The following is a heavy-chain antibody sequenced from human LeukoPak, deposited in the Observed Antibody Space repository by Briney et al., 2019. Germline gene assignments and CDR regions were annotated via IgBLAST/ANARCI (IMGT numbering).Heavy chain of an antibody. J-gene: IGHJ4*02. Sequence: GGSLRLSCAASGFTFSSYSMNWVRQAPGKGLEWVSSISSSSSYIYYADSVKGRFTISRDNAKNSLYLQMNSLRAEDTAVYYCARDASVTTPYFDYWGQGTLVTVSS. CDR1: GFTFSSYS. D-gene: IGHD4-17*01. V-gene: IGHV3-21*01. CDR2: ISSSSSYI. CDR3: ARDASVTTPYFDY.